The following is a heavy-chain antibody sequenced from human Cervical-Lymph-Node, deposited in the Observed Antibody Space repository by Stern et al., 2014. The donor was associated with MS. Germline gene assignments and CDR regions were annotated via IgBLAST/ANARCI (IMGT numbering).Heavy chain of an antibody. D-gene: IGHD4-11*01. CDR3: AREWNDYRFDY. V-gene: IGHV1-69*01. Sequence: QVQLVQSGAEVKKPGSSVKVSCKASGDTFSSYAISWVRQAPGQGLEWIGGIIPLIGSTNYAQKFQGRVTITADESTSTVYMELSSLRSEDTAVYYCAREWNDYRFDYWGQGSLVTVSS. J-gene: IGHJ4*02. CDR2: IIPLIGST. CDR1: GDTFSSYA.